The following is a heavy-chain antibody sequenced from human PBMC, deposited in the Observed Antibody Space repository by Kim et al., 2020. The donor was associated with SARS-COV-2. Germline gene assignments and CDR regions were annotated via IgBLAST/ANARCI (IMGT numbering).Heavy chain of an antibody. CDR2: IYYSGST. CDR1: GGSISSYY. D-gene: IGHD1-26*01. J-gene: IGHJ5*02. Sequence: SETLSLTCTVSGGSISSYYWSWIRQPPGKGLEWIGYIYYSGSTNYNPSLKSRVTISVDTSKNQFSLKLSSVTAADTAVYYCARQRSGWELLEGWFDPWGQGTLVTVSS. V-gene: IGHV4-59*08. CDR3: ARQRSGWELLEGWFDP.